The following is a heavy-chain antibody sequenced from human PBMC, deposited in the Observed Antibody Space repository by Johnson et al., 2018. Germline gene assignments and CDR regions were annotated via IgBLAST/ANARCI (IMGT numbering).Heavy chain of an antibody. D-gene: IGHD3-22*01. CDR3: ACHDCSGYGRPESFDV. J-gene: IGHJ3*01. V-gene: IGHV4-59*01. CDR1: GGSISSYY. Sequence: QVQLQESGPGLVKPSETLSLTCTVSGGSISSYYWSWIRQPPGKGLEWIGYIYYSGSTNYNPSLKSRVTISVDTSKNQFSLKLGSVTAADTAVYYCACHDCSGYGRPESFDVWGQGTMVTVSS. CDR2: IYYSGST.